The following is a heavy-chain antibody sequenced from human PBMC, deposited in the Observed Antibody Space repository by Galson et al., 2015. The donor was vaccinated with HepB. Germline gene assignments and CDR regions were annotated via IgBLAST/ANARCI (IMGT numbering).Heavy chain of an antibody. CDR2: ISYDGSNK. CDR3: AKERWLSY. J-gene: IGHJ4*02. Sequence: SLRLSCAASGFTFSSYAMHWVRQAPGKGLEWVAVISYDGSNKYYADSVKGRFTISRDNSKNTLYLQMNSLRAEDTAVYYCAKERWLSYWGQGTLVTVSS. V-gene: IGHV3-30*04. D-gene: IGHD6-19*01. CDR1: GFTFSSYA.